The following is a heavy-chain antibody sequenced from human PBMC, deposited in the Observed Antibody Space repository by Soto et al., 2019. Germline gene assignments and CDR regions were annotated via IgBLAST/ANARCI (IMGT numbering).Heavy chain of an antibody. J-gene: IGHJ4*02. CDR3: ARERSRYDRSGYYRPDY. D-gene: IGHD3-22*01. CDR2: IIPILGTP. CDR1: GDTFSTYS. Sequence: QVQLVQSGAEVKKPGSSVKVSCKASGDTFSTYSISWVRQAPGQGLAWLGGIIPILGTPSYAQRFQGRVTITADKSTSTAYMELSSLRSEDTAVYYCARERSRYDRSGYYRPDYWGQGTLVTVSS. V-gene: IGHV1-69*06.